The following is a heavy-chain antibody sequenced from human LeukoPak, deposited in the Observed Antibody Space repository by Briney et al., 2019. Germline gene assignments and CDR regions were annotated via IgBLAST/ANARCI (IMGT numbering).Heavy chain of an antibody. CDR3: ARASYSYDINGWVPFDY. CDR1: SGSISTSNYY. J-gene: IGHJ4*02. V-gene: IGHV4-39*07. D-gene: IGHD3-22*01. Sequence: PSETLSLTCTVSSGSISTSNYYWGWVRQPPGKALGWIGNIFYSGSTYYSPSLKSRVTISLDTSRNQFSLKLNSVTAADTAVYYCARASYSYDINGWVPFDYWGQGTLVTVSS. CDR2: IFYSGST.